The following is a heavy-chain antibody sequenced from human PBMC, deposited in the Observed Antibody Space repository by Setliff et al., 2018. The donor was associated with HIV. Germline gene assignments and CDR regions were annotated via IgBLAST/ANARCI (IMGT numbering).Heavy chain of an antibody. Sequence: ASVKVSCKASGYIFTSYGISWLRQAPGQGLERMGWISAYSGDTDYAQEVLGRITMTTDTSTKTAYMELRGLRSADTAVYFCARSRYDSGGYPDAFDIWGQGTMVTVSS. CDR2: ISAYSGDT. J-gene: IGHJ3*02. CDR1: GYIFTSYG. D-gene: IGHD3-22*01. V-gene: IGHV1-18*01. CDR3: ARSRYDSGGYPDAFDI.